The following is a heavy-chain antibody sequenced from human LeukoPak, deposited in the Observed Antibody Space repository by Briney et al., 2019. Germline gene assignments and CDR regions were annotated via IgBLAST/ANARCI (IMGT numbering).Heavy chain of an antibody. CDR2: INPNSGVT. D-gene: IGHD6-19*01. J-gene: IGHJ4*02. CDR1: GYTFTGYF. V-gene: IGHV1-2*02. CDR3: AREGVAGTSGAYYFDY. Sequence: ASVKVSCKASGYTFTGYFMHWVRQAPGQGLEWLGWINPNSGVTNYAQKFQGRVTMARDTSISTAYMELSRLRSDDTAVYYCAREGVAGTSGAYYFDYWGQGTLVTVSS.